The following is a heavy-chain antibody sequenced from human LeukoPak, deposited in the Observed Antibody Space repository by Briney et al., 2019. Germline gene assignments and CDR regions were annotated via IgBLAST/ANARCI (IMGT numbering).Heavy chain of an antibody. CDR1: GGSISSYY. CDR2: IYYSGST. V-gene: IGHV4-59*01. D-gene: IGHD2-15*01. Sequence: SETLSLTCTVSGGSISSYYWSWIRQPPGKGLERIGYIYYSGSTNYNPSLKSRVTISVDTSKNQFSLKLSSVTAADTAVYYCARGRRFCSGGSCYYYYGMDVWGQGTTVTVSS. CDR3: ARGRRFCSGGSCYYYYGMDV. J-gene: IGHJ6*02.